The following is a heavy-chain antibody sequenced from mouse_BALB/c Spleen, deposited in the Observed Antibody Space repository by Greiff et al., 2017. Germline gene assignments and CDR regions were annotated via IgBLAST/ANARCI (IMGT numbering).Heavy chain of an antibody. V-gene: IGHV14-4*02. J-gene: IGHJ2*01. D-gene: IGHD1-1*01. Sequence: VHVKQSGAELVRPGASVKLSCTASGFNIKDYYMHWVKQRPEQGLEWIGWIDPENGDTEYAPKFQGKATMTADTSSNTTYLQLSSLTSVDTAVNYCNADLLLRSFDYWGQGTTRTVSS. CDR2: IDPENGDT. CDR3: NADLLLRSFDY. CDR1: GFNIKDYY.